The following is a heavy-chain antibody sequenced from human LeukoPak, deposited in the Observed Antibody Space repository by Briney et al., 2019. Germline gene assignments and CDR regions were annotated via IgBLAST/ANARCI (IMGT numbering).Heavy chain of an antibody. J-gene: IGHJ4*02. CDR2: IYYSGST. Sequence: SETLSLTCTVSGGSISSSSYYWGWIRQPPGKGLEWIGSIYYSGSTYYNPSLKSRVTISVDTSKNQFSLKLSSVTAADTAVYYCARDRIVVYDSSGYYPVDFDYWGQGTLVTVSS. CDR1: GGSISSSSYY. V-gene: IGHV4-39*02. CDR3: ARDRIVVYDSSGYYPVDFDY. D-gene: IGHD3-22*01.